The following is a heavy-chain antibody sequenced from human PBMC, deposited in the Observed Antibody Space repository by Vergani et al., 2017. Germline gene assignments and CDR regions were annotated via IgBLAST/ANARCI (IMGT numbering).Heavy chain of an antibody. CDR3: AHSWNFGRRDWFDS. V-gene: IGHV1-2*02. CDR2: ISPKTGDT. D-gene: IGHD1-26*01. J-gene: IGHJ5*01. Sequence: QVQLMQSGPVMKKPGGSMKVSCQASESTFRDYNIHCVRQAPGQGLQWMGWISPKTGDTDYLQRFQDRVTMTRNASTKTVYLKMTCLTSDDTAIYYCAHSWNFGRRDWFDSWGPGTLVTVSS. CDR1: ESTFRDYN.